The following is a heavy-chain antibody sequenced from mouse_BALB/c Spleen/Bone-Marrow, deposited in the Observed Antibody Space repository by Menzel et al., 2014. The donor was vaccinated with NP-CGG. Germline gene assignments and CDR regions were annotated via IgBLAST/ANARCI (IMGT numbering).Heavy chain of an antibody. CDR1: GDSITSGY. Sequence: EVKLVESGPSLVKPSQPLSLPCSVTGDSITSGYWNWIRKVPGNKLEYMGYISNSGSTYYNPSLKSRISITRDTSKNQYYLQLNSVTTEDTATYYCASWGFAYWGQGTLVTVSA. J-gene: IGHJ3*01. CDR2: ISNSGST. V-gene: IGHV3-8*02. D-gene: IGHD4-1*01. CDR3: ASWGFAY.